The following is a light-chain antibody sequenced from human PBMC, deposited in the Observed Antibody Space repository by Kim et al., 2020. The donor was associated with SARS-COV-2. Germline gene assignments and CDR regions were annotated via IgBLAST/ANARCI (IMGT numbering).Light chain of an antibody. CDR3: ASYTKDSTYV. CDR1: SSDVDAFGY. J-gene: IGLJ1*01. CDR2: DVS. Sequence: GQSIPSYCSGTSSDVDAFGYVCGYQLLPDRAPRLMISDVSQRHPGVSYRFSGSKTGNTASLTNSGLQADDEADYSCASYTKDSTYVCGTGTKVTVL. V-gene: IGLV2-14*03.